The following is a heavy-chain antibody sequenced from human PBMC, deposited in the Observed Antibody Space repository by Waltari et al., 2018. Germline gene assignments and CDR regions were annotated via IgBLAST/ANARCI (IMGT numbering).Heavy chain of an antibody. Sequence: EVQLVESGGGLIQPGGSLRLSCAAPGFTVSSTYMSWVRQAPGKGLEWVSVIYSGGSTFYADSVKGRFTISRDNSKNTLYLQMNSLRAEDTAVYYCARVNDYSNYGWFDPWGQGTLVTVSS. CDR3: ARVNDYSNYGWFDP. V-gene: IGHV3-53*01. J-gene: IGHJ5*02. D-gene: IGHD4-4*01. CDR2: IYSGGST. CDR1: GFTVSSTY.